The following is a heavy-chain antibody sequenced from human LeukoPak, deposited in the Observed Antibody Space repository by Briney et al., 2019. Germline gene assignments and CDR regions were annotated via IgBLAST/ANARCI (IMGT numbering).Heavy chain of an antibody. J-gene: IGHJ4*02. V-gene: IGHV3-23*01. CDR3: AKDRSYYYGSGSNFDY. CDR1: GFTFSSYA. CDR2: ISGSGGST. D-gene: IGHD3-10*01. Sequence: PGGSLRLSCAASGFTFSSYAMSWVRQAPGKGLEWVSAISGSGGSTHYADSVKGRFTISRDNSKNTLYLQMNSLRAEDTAVYYCAKDRSYYYGSGSNFDYWGQGTLVTVSS.